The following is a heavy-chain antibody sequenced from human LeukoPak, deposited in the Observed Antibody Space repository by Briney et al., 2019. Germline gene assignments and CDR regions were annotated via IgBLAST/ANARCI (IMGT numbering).Heavy chain of an antibody. V-gene: IGHV4-59*12. CDR3: ASLSIAVAGTFDY. D-gene: IGHD6-19*01. CDR2: IYYSGST. J-gene: IGHJ4*02. Sequence: SSETLSLTCTVSGGSISSYYWSWIRQPPGKGLEWIGYIYYSGSTNYNPSLKSRVTISVDTSKNQFSLKLSSVTAADTAVYYCASLSIAVAGTFDYWGQGTLVTVSS. CDR1: GGSISSYY.